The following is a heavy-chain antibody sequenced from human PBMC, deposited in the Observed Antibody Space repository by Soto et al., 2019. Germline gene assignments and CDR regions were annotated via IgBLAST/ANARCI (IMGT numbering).Heavy chain of an antibody. J-gene: IGHJ6*02. CDR2: ISSSASTI. Sequence: PGGSLRLSCAASGFTFSSYEMNLVRQAPGKGLECVSYISSSASTIYYADSVKGRFTISRDNAKNSLYLQMNSLRAEHTAVYYCSVVAASGHYYYYYGMDVWGQGTTVTVSS. V-gene: IGHV3-48*03. D-gene: IGHD2-15*01. CDR3: SVVAASGHYYYYYGMDV. CDR1: GFTFSSYE.